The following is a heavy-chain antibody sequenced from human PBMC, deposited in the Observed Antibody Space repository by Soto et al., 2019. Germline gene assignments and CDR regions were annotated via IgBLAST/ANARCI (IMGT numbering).Heavy chain of an antibody. Sequence: SEPLSLTCTVSGGSISSYYWSWIRQPPGRGLEWIGYIYYSGSTNYNPSLKSRVTISVDTSKNQFSLKLSSVTAADTAVYYCARGPEYYYDSSGYSEPPYYYYGMDVWGQGTTVTVSS. CDR2: IYYSGST. D-gene: IGHD3-22*01. CDR3: ARGPEYYYDSSGYSEPPYYYYGMDV. J-gene: IGHJ6*02. CDR1: GGSISSYY. V-gene: IGHV4-59*01.